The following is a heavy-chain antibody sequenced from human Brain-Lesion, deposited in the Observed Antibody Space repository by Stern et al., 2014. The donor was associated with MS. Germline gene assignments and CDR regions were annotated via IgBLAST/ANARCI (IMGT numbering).Heavy chain of an antibody. CDR2: IYYSGNT. V-gene: IGHV4-39*01. J-gene: IGHJ5*02. D-gene: IGHD2-15*01. CDR1: GGSVSSTSYA. Sequence: VQLVESGPGLVKPSETLSLTCTVAGGSVSSTSYAWAWIRQPPGKGLEWIGTIYYSGNTSYSPSLKSRLTISLDTSKNRFSLQLRSVTAADTAVYYCAGEEDIRYCSGGSCTGNWFDPWGQGTLVTVSS. CDR3: AGEEDIRYCSGGSCTGNWFDP.